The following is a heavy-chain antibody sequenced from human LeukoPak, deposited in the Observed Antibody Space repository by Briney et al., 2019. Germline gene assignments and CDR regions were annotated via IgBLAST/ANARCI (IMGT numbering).Heavy chain of an antibody. CDR3: ARVIFYYDSSGYRPFDY. V-gene: IGHV4-34*01. Sequence: PSETLSLTCTVSGGSISSYYWSWIRQPPGKGLEWIGEINHSGSTNYNPSLKSRVTISVDTSKNQFSLKLSSVTAADTAVYYCARVIFYYDSSGYRPFDYWGQGTLVTVSS. CDR1: GGSISSYY. D-gene: IGHD3-22*01. CDR2: INHSGST. J-gene: IGHJ4*02.